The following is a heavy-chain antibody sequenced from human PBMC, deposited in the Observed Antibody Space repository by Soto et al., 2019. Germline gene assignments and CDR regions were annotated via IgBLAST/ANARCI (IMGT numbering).Heavy chain of an antibody. Sequence: QVQLQESGPGLVKPLGTLSVTCDVSGGSISSRDWWTWVRQAPGKGLEWIGKIYHGGGTNYSPSLKSRVTMSIDKSRKSFSLDLSSVTAADTAVYFCAAGNVDSMLESWGRGTLVTVSS. D-gene: IGHD3-3*01. J-gene: IGHJ4*02. CDR1: GGSISSRDW. CDR2: IYHGGGT. V-gene: IGHV4-4*02. CDR3: AAGNVDSMLES.